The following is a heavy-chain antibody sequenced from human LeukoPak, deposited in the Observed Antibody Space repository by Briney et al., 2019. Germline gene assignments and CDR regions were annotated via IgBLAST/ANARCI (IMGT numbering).Heavy chain of an antibody. CDR3: ARAPFYYYDSSGYYHYYYYGMDV. D-gene: IGHD3-22*01. Sequence: SETLSLTCAVYGGSFSGYYWSWIRQPPGKGLEWIGEINHSGSTNYNPSLKSRVTISVDTSKNQFSLKLSSVTAADTAVYYCARAPFYYYDSSGYYHYYYYGMDVWGQGTTVTASS. J-gene: IGHJ6*02. CDR1: GGSFSGYY. V-gene: IGHV4-34*01. CDR2: INHSGST.